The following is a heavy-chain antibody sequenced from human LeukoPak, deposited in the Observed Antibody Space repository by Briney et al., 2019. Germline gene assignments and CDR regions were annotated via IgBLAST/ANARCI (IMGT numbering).Heavy chain of an antibody. CDR1: GGSISSYY. Sequence: SETLSLTCTVSGGSISSYYWSWIRQPPGKGLEWIGYIYYSGSTNYNPSLKSRVTISVDTSKNQFYLKLSSVTAADTAVYYCARVSWFPGTSYYYMDVWGKGTTVTVSS. D-gene: IGHD1-1*01. J-gene: IGHJ6*03. CDR3: ARVSWFPGTSYYYMDV. CDR2: IYYSGST. V-gene: IGHV4-59*01.